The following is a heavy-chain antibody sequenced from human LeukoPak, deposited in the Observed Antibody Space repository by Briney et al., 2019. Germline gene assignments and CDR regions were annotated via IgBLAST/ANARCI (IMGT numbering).Heavy chain of an antibody. CDR3: AKVAGRYYGSGSYYNDY. Sequence: LGGSLRLSCAASGFTFSSYAMRWVRQAPGEGLEWVSGISGIGGSTKYADSVKGRFTISRDNSKNTLYLQMNSLRAEDTAVYYCAKVAGRYYGSGSYYNDYWGQGTLVTVSS. CDR1: GFTFSSYA. J-gene: IGHJ4*02. D-gene: IGHD3-10*01. CDR2: ISGIGGST. V-gene: IGHV3-23*01.